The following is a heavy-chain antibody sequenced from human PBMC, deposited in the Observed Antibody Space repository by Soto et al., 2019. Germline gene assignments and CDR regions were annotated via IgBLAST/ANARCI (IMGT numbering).Heavy chain of an antibody. CDR1: GVSVTGGNFF. CDR3: ARGGLHLGEFSLGQFDS. Sequence: QVQLQGSGPRLVKPSEALSLSCTVSGVSVTGGNFFWCWVRQPPGKTLEWLGCISNSETTNSNPSLKSRLTLSLDTSRNQFSLRLNSVTAADTAVYFCARGGLHLGEFSLGQFDSWGKGTLVNVSS. CDR2: ISNSETT. V-gene: IGHV4-61*01. J-gene: IGHJ4*02. D-gene: IGHD3-16*02.